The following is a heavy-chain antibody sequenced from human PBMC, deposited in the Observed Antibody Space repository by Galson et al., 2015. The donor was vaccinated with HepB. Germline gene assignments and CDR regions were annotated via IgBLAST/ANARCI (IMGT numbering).Heavy chain of an antibody. CDR1: GFTFNSYW. CDR3: ARGERFGEFDY. CDR2: IKTDGSST. J-gene: IGHJ4*02. Sequence: SLRLSCAASGFTFNSYWMHWVRQGPGKGLVWVSRIKTDGSSTTYADPVKGRFTISRDNAKNTLYLQMNSLRAEDTAVYYCARGERFGEFDYWGQGTLVTVSS. V-gene: IGHV3-74*01. D-gene: IGHD3-10*01.